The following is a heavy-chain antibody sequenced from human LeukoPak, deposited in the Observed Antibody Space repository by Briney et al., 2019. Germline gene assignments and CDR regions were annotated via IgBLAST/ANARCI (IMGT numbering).Heavy chain of an antibody. V-gene: IGHV3-30*04. CDR1: GFTFSSYA. J-gene: IGHJ5*02. CDR2: ISYDGSNK. D-gene: IGHD2-15*01. CDR3: ARATPVRIHP. Sequence: GRSLRLSCAASGFTFSSYAMHWVRQAPGKGLEWVAVISYDGSNKYYADSVKGRFTISRDNSKNTLYLQMNSLRAEDTAVYYCARATPVRIHPWGQGTLVTLSS.